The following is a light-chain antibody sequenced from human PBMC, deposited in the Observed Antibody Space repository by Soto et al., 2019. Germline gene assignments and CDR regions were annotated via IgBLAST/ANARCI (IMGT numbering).Light chain of an antibody. CDR1: GSNIGSYT. CDR3: AAWDDSLNGRV. V-gene: IGLV1-44*01. CDR2: SNN. Sequence: QSVLTQPPSASGTPGQRVTISCSGSGSNIGSYTVNWYQQLPGTAPKLLIYSNNLRPSGVPDRFSGSKSGTSASLAISGLQSEDEADYYCAAWDDSLNGRVFGGGTKLTVL. J-gene: IGLJ2*01.